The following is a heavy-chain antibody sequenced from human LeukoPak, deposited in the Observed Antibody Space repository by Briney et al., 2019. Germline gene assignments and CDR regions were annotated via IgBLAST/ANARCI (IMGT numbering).Heavy chain of an antibody. Sequence: ASVKVSCKASGYTFTSHAMHWVRQAPGQRLEWMGWINAGNGNTKYSQKFQGRVTITRDTSASTAYMELSSLRSEDTAVYYCARDLYGSGSYGYWGQGTLVTVSS. CDR2: INAGNGNT. J-gene: IGHJ4*02. CDR1: GYTFTSHA. D-gene: IGHD3-10*01. V-gene: IGHV1-3*01. CDR3: ARDLYGSGSYGY.